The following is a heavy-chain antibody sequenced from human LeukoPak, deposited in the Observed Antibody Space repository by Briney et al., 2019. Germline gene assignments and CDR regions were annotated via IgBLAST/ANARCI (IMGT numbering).Heavy chain of an antibody. Sequence: GGSLRLSCAASGFTFSSYEMNWVRQAPGKGLEWVSYISSSGSTIFYADSVKGRFTISRDNAKNSLYLQMNSLRAEDTAVYYCARETDSALFDYWGQGTLVTVSS. CDR1: GFTFSSYE. V-gene: IGHV3-48*03. CDR3: ARETDSALFDY. CDR2: ISSSGSTI. D-gene: IGHD3-22*01. J-gene: IGHJ4*02.